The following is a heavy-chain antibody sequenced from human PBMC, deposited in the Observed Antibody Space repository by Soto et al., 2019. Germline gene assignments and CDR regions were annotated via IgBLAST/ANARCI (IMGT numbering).Heavy chain of an antibody. CDR3: ARDRVQIWLRSSYYYGMDV. V-gene: IGHV3-30-3*01. CDR1: GFTFSSYA. J-gene: IGHJ6*02. CDR2: TSYDGSNK. D-gene: IGHD5-18*01. Sequence: PGGSLRLSCAASGFTFSSYAMHWVRQAPGKGLEWVAVTSYDGSNKYYADSVKGRFTISRDNSKNTLYLQMNSLRAEDTAVYYCARDRVQIWLRSSYYYGMDVWGQGTTVTVSS.